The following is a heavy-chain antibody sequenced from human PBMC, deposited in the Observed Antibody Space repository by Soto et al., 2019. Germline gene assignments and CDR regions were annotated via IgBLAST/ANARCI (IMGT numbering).Heavy chain of an antibody. D-gene: IGHD3-3*01. CDR3: ARDIFGGSYDFWH. J-gene: IGHJ4*02. CDR1: GFTVNNIF. CDR2: ISSDGST. Sequence: EVQVVESGGGLVQPGGSLRLSCAVSGFTVNNIFMTWVRQAPGKGLEWVSVISSDGSTYYADSVKGRFTISRDNSKNTLFREMRSLRAGDTAVYYCARDIFGGSYDFWHGGQGTLVTVSS. V-gene: IGHV3-66*01.